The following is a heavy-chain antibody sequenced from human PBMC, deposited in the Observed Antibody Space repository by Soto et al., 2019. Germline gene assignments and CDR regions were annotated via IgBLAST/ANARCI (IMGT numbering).Heavy chain of an antibody. CDR3: ARGLRTGNYGMDV. V-gene: IGHV1-69*13. CDR1: GGIFNNYA. CDR2: IIPMFGTL. J-gene: IGHJ6*02. Sequence: SVKVSCKASGGIFNNYAISWVRQAPGQGLEWMGGIIPMFGTLNYAQKFQGRVTIAADESTSTAYMELTSLRSEDTAVYYCARGLRTGNYGMDVCGQVXTFTVSS. D-gene: IGHD2-15*01.